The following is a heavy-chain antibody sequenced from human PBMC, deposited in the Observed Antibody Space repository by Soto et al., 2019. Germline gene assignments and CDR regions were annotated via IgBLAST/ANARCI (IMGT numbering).Heavy chain of an antibody. Sequence: ASVKVSCKASGYTFTSYAMHWVRQAPGQRLEWMGWINAGNGNTKYSQKFQGRVTITRDTSASTAYMELSSLRSEDTAVYYCARDAGYCSGGSCPTRFDPWGQGTLVTVSS. J-gene: IGHJ5*02. V-gene: IGHV1-3*01. CDR2: INAGNGNT. CDR1: GYTFTSYA. D-gene: IGHD2-15*01. CDR3: ARDAGYCSGGSCPTRFDP.